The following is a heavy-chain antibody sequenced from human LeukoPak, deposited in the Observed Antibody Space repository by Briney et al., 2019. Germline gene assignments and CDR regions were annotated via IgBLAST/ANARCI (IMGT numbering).Heavy chain of an antibody. J-gene: IGHJ6*03. Sequence: ASVKVSCKVSGYTLTELSMHWVRQAPGKGLEWMGGFDPEDGETIYAQKFQGRVTMTEDTSTDTAYMELRSLRSEDTAVYYCARVLTPMVRALDYYYMDVWGKGTTVTISS. CDR1: GYTLTELS. CDR2: FDPEDGET. D-gene: IGHD3-10*01. CDR3: ARVLTPMVRALDYYYMDV. V-gene: IGHV1-24*01.